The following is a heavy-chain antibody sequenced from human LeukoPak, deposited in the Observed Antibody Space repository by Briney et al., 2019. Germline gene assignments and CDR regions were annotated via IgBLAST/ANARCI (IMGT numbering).Heavy chain of an antibody. CDR2: INHSGST. CDR3: ARQSRMSRGYSYGYRY. D-gene: IGHD5-18*01. J-gene: IGHJ4*02. CDR1: GYSMSSGYY. Sequence: PSETLSLTCTVSGYSMSSGYYWSWIRQPPGKGLEWIGEINHSGSTNYNPSLKSRVTISVDTSKNQFSLKLSSVTAADTAVYYCARQSRMSRGYSYGYRYWGQGTLVTVSS. V-gene: IGHV4-34*01.